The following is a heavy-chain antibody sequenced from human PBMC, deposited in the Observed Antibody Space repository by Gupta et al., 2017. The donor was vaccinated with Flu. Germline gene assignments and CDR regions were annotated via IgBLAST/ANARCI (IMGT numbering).Heavy chain of an antibody. CDR3: AKRGVLWSGYFWKPWRVP. J-gene: IGHJ4*02. CDR1: SNTDY. Sequence: SNTDYWGWVRQPPGKGLEWLATIYYRGAPHYMASLKRRLTRAVDTSQIQFSLKLRSMTATDTARDYWAKRGVLWSGYFWKPWRVPWGPGTLVTVSS. CDR2: IYYRGAP. D-gene: IGHD3-3*01. V-gene: IGHV4-39*01.